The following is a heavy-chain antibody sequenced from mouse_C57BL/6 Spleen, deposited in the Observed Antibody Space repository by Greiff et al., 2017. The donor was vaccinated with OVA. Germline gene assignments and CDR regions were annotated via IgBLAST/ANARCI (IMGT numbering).Heavy chain of an antibody. V-gene: IGHV8-12*01. CDR3: ARRDYDGFDY. CDR1: GFSLSTSGMG. Sequence: QVTLKESGPGLLQSSPTLSLSCSFSGFSLSTSGMGVIWIRQPSGKGLEWLAHTYWGDDKCYNTFLKSRLTISKDTSRNQVFLKITRVDTAATATYYCARRDYDGFDYWGQGTTLTVSS. J-gene: IGHJ2*01. D-gene: IGHD2-4*01. CDR2: TYWGDDK.